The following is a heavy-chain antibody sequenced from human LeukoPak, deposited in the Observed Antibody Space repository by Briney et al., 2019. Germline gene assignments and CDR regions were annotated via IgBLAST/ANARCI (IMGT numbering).Heavy chain of an antibody. CDR1: GFNFNNFA. CDR2: MTGPADTT. CDR3: AKGAEIDH. Sequence: PGGSLRLSCAASGFNFNNFAMSCVRHAPGKGLEWLSAMTGPADTTYYAESVKGRFTISRDYSKSMVFLKMNSLRVEDTAIYYCAKGAEIDHWGQGTLVTVSS. J-gene: IGHJ4*02. V-gene: IGHV3-23*01.